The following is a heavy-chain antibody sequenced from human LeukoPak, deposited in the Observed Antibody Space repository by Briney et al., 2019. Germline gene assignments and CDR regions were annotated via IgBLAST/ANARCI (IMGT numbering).Heavy chain of an antibody. J-gene: IGHJ4*02. V-gene: IGHV4-39*07. CDR2: IYYSGST. Sequence: SETLSLTCTVSGGSISSSSYYWGWIRQPPGKGLEWIGSIYYSGSTYYNPSLKSRVTISVDTSKNQFSLKLSSVTAADTAVYYCAREYTLYRSGWFLDYWGQGTVVTVSS. CDR3: AREYTLYRSGWFLDY. CDR1: GGSISSSSYY. D-gene: IGHD6-19*01.